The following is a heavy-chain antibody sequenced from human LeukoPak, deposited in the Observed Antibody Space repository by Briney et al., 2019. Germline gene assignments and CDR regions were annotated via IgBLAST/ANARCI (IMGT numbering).Heavy chain of an antibody. D-gene: IGHD1-26*01. Sequence: PGGSLRLSCAASGFTFSSYSMNWVRQAPGKGLEWVSSISSSSSSRYYAVSVKGRFTISRDNAKNSLYLQMNSLGAGDTAVYYCARVGVVGATLDAFDIWGQGTMVTVSS. J-gene: IGHJ3*02. CDR2: ISSSSSSR. CDR1: GFTFSSYS. CDR3: ARVGVVGATLDAFDI. V-gene: IGHV3-21*01.